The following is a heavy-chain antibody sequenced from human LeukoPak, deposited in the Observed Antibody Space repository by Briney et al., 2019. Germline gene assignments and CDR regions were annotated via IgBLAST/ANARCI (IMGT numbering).Heavy chain of an antibody. V-gene: IGHV1-2*02. Sequence: GASVKVSCKASGYTFTGYYMHWVRQAPGQGLEWMGWINPNSGGTNYAQKFQGRVTMTRDASISTAYMELSRLRSDDTAVYYCATYAKARRRPGYCSGGSCYSFDAFDIWGQGTMVTVSS. CDR3: ATYAKARRRPGYCSGGSCYSFDAFDI. D-gene: IGHD2-15*01. CDR2: INPNSGGT. CDR1: GYTFTGYY. J-gene: IGHJ3*02.